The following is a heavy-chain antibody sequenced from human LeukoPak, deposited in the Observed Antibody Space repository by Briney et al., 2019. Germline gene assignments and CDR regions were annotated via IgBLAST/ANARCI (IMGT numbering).Heavy chain of an antibody. D-gene: IGHD6-19*01. J-gene: IGHJ3*02. V-gene: IGHV4-38-2*02. CDR3: ARLGWQWLVYAFDI. Sequence: PSETLSLTCTVSGYPISSGYYWAWIRQPPGKGLEWIGSLSHSGSTYYNPSLKSRVTISVDRSKNQFSLKLSSVTAAATAVYYCARLGWQWLVYAFDIWGQGTMVTVSS. CDR2: LSHSGST. CDR1: GYPISSGYY.